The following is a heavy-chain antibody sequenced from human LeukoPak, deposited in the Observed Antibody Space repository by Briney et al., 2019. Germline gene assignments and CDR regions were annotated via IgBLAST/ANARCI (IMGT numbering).Heavy chain of an antibody. CDR3: ARDRSDYSAGYFDY. D-gene: IGHD4-17*01. J-gene: IGHJ4*02. CDR1: GGTFSSYA. Sequence: SVKVSCKASGGTFSSYAISWVRQAPGQGLEWMGGIIPIFGTANYAQKFQGRVTITADESTSTAYMELSSLRSEDTAVYYCARDRSDYSAGYFDYWGQGALVTVSS. V-gene: IGHV1-69*13. CDR2: IIPIFGTA.